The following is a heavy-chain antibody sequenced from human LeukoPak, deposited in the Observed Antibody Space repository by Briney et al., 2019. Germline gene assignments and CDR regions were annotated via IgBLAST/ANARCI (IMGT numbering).Heavy chain of an antibody. CDR1: GFTFSDHP. J-gene: IGHJ4*02. D-gene: IGHD1-26*01. Sequence: PGGSLRLSCAASGFTFSDHPTNWVRQAPGEGLEWVSYISGGSDSIYYADSVKGRFTISRDNAKNSLYLQMNSLRDEDTAVYFCARDRPPVGAIDYWGQGTLVTVSS. CDR2: ISGGSDSI. CDR3: ARDRPPVGAIDY. V-gene: IGHV3-48*02.